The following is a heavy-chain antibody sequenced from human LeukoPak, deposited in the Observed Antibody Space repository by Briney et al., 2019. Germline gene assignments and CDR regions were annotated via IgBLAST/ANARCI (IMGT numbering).Heavy chain of an antibody. V-gene: IGHV3-48*04. CDR3: ARLPAYCSSTSCYYDY. CDR2: ISSASGSI. D-gene: IGHD2-2*01. CDR1: GFTFSNAW. J-gene: IGHJ4*02. Sequence: GGSLRLSCAASGFTFSNAWMSWVRQAPGKGLEWVSYISSASGSIYYADSVKGRFTISRDNAKNSLFLQMNSLRAEDTAAYYCARLPAYCSSTSCYYDYWGQGTLVTVSS.